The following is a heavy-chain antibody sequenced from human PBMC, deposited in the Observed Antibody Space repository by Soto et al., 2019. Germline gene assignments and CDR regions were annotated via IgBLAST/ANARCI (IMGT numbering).Heavy chain of an antibody. Sequence: SETLSLTCAVYGGSFSGYYWIWLRQPPGKGLEWIGEINHSGSTNYNPSLKSRVTISVDTSKNQFSLKLSSVTAADTAVYYCAILGIAAAGIDYWGQGTLVTVSS. CDR2: INHSGST. V-gene: IGHV4-34*01. CDR3: AILGIAAAGIDY. D-gene: IGHD6-13*01. CDR1: GGSFSGYY. J-gene: IGHJ4*02.